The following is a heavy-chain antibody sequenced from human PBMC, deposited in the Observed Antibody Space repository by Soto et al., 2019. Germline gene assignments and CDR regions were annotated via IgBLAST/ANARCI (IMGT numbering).Heavy chain of an antibody. CDR2: IWYDGSKK. Sequence: QVQLVESGGGVVQPGRSLRLSCSASGFSFSNNGMHWVRQAPGKGLEGVAGIWYDGSKKHYGDSVRGRFTISRDDSKNTVYLQMDSLRVEDTAVYFCARDAGKGVAPDYWGQGTLVTVSS. V-gene: IGHV3-33*01. CDR1: GFSFSNNG. CDR3: ARDAGKGVAPDY. D-gene: IGHD6-19*01. J-gene: IGHJ4*02.